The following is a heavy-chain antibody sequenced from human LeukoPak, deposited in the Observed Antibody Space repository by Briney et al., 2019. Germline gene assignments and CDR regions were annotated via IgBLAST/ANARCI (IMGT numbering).Heavy chain of an antibody. CDR3: AKDVGIVSQH. D-gene: IGHD3-22*01. Sequence: GRSLRPSCAASGLTFSSYAMSWVRQAPGKGLEWVSGITGSGGSTYYADSVKGRFTISRDNSKNTLYLQMNSLRAEDTAVYYCAKDVGIVSQHWGQGTLVTVSS. CDR2: ITGSGGST. V-gene: IGHV3-23*01. J-gene: IGHJ1*01. CDR1: GLTFSSYA.